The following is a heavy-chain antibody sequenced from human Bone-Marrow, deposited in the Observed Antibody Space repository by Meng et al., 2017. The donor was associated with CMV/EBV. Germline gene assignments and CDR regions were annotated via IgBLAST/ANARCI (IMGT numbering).Heavy chain of an antibody. CDR2: MNPDSGAT. D-gene: IGHD3-22*01. CDR1: GYTFTAYY. Sequence: ASVKVSCKASGYTFTAYYMHWVRQAPGQGLEWMGWMNPDSGATRFARNLEGRVTMTRDASLGTAYMELSSLRLDDTAVHYCARGQYYYDSSGSSYWGQGTLVTVSS. CDR3: ARGQYYYDSSGSSY. V-gene: IGHV1-2*02. J-gene: IGHJ4*02.